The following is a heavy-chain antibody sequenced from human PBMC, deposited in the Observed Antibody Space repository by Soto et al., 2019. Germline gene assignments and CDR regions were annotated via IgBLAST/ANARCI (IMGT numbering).Heavy chain of an antibody. CDR3: ARDLSWGSNWYYYMDV. D-gene: IGHD7-27*01. V-gene: IGHV3-48*01. J-gene: IGHJ6*03. CDR2: ISSSRGVI. Sequence: EVQLVESGGGLVQPGGSLRLSCATSGFILSDCAMNWVRQAPGKGLEWVSYISSSRGVIDYADSVKGRFTVSRDNARNSLYLQMNSLRAEDTAVYYCARDLSWGSNWYYYMDVWGKGPTVTASS. CDR1: GFILSDCA.